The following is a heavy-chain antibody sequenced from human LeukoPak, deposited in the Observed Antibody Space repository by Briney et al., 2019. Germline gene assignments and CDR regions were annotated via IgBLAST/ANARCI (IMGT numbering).Heavy chain of an antibody. V-gene: IGHV3-7*03. Sequence: GGSLRLSCAASGLTFSRYWMSWVRQAPGKGLEWVANIKQDGSEKYYVDSVKGRFTISRDNSKNTLYLQMNSLRAEDTAVYYCAKDLIVVLPPARSNWFDPWGQGTLVTVSS. J-gene: IGHJ5*02. CDR3: AKDLIVVLPPARSNWFDP. D-gene: IGHD2-2*01. CDR1: GLTFSRYW. CDR2: IKQDGSEK.